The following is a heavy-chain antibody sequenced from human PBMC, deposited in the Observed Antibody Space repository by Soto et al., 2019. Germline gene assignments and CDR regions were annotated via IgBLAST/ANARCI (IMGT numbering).Heavy chain of an antibody. CDR2: IIPIFGTA. Sequence: GASVKVSCKASGGTFSSYAISRVRQAPGQGLEWMGGIIPIFGTANYAQKFQGRVTITADESTSTAYMELSSLRSEDTAVYYCARDRRSASNYYYDSSGYYGTYYFDYWGQGTLVTVSS. V-gene: IGHV1-69*13. CDR1: GGTFSSYA. D-gene: IGHD3-22*01. J-gene: IGHJ4*02. CDR3: ARDRRSASNYYYDSSGYYGTYYFDY.